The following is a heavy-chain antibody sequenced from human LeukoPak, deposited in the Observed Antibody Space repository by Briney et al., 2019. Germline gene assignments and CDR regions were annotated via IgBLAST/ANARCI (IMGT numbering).Heavy chain of an antibody. D-gene: IGHD2-2*01. J-gene: IGHJ5*02. CDR1: GGSISSGSYC. V-gene: IGHV4-61*02. CDR3: ARGPKFFIVVVPAARSGFDP. CDR2: FYTSGNI. Sequence: SETLSLTCTVSGGSISSGSYCWNWIRQPAGKGLEWIGRFYTSGNINYNPSLKSRVTISVDTSKNQFSLKLSSVTAADTAVYYCARGPKFFIVVVPAARSGFDPWGQGTLVTVSS.